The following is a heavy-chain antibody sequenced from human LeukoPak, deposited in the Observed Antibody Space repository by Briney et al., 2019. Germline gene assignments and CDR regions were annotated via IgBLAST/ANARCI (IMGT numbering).Heavy chain of an antibody. V-gene: IGHV3-30*18. Sequence: GGFLRLSCAASGFTFSSYGMHWVRRAPGKGLEWVAVISYDGSNKYYADSVKGRFTISRDNSKNTLYLQMNSLRAEDTAVYYCAKDQLRFLEWNPYYYYGMDVWGQGTTVTVSS. D-gene: IGHD3-3*01. CDR1: GFTFSSYG. CDR2: ISYDGSNK. J-gene: IGHJ6*02. CDR3: AKDQLRFLEWNPYYYYGMDV.